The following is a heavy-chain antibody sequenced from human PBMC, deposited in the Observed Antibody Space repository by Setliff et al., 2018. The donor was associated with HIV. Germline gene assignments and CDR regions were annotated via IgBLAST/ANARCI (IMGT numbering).Heavy chain of an antibody. V-gene: IGHV4-34*01. Sequence: SETLSLTCAVYGGSLSGYYWSWIRQPPGKGLEWIGEFNHGRSTNNNPSLKNRVTISGDTTKNQFTLKLTSVTAADTAVYYCARGEFYCGTDCYWSSFDYWGQGILVTVSS. D-gene: IGHD2-21*02. CDR3: ARGEFYCGTDCYWSSFDY. CDR1: GGSLSGYY. J-gene: IGHJ4*02. CDR2: FNHGRST.